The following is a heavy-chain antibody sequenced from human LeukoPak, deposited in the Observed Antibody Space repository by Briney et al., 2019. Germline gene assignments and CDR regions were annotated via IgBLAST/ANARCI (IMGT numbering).Heavy chain of an antibody. CDR1: GYSISSGYY. Sequence: SETLSLTCAVSGYSISSGYYWGWIRQPPGKGLEWIGSIYHSGSTYYNPSLKSRVTISVDTSKNQFSLKLSSVTAADTAVYYCARHAPQFRFLDDAFDIRGQGTMVTVSS. CDR3: ARHAPQFRFLDDAFDI. CDR2: IYHSGST. J-gene: IGHJ3*02. D-gene: IGHD3-3*01. V-gene: IGHV4-38-2*01.